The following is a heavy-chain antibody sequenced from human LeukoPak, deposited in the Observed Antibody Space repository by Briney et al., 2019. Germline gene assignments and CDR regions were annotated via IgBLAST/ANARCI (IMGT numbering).Heavy chain of an antibody. D-gene: IGHD3-16*01. J-gene: IGHJ6*03. V-gene: IGHV3-30*02. CDR1: GFTFSSYGMQFSSYG. Sequence: GGSLRLSCAASGFTFSSYGMQFSSYGMNWVSQAPGQGLEWVAFIRSDGRNKYYADSVKGRLTISRDNTKNMLYLQMNSLRAEDTAVYYCAKLKINYYYMDVWGKGTTVIVSS. CDR2: IRSDGRNK. CDR3: AKLKINYYYMDV.